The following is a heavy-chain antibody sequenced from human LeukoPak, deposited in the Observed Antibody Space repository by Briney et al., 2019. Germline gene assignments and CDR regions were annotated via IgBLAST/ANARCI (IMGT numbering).Heavy chain of an antibody. CDR2: IYYSGST. Sequence: SETLSLTCTVSGGSISSSSYYWGWICQPPGKGLEWIGSIYYSGSTYYNPSLKSRVTISVDTSKNQFSLKLSSVTAADTAVYYCATTPREYSSTWYYFDYWGQGILVTVSS. CDR3: ATTPREYSSTWYYFDY. J-gene: IGHJ4*02. V-gene: IGHV4-39*01. D-gene: IGHD6-13*01. CDR1: GGSISSSSYY.